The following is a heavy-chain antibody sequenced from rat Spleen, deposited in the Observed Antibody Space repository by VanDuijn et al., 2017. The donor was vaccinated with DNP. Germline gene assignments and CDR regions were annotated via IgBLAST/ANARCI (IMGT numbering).Heavy chain of an antibody. CDR1: GFTFSDYG. Sequence: EVQLVETGGGLVQPGRSMKLSCEASGFTFSDYGMAWVRQTPTKGLEWVASISYDGGSTYYRKSVKGRFTISRDNAKSTLYLQMNSLRSEDMATYYCVRWNSGHFDYWGQGVMVTVSS. V-gene: IGHV5-22*01. CDR3: VRWNSGHFDY. CDR2: ISYDGGST. D-gene: IGHD4-3*01. J-gene: IGHJ2*01.